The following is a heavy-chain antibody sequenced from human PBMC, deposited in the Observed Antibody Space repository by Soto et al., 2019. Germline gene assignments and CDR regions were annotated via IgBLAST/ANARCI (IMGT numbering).Heavy chain of an antibody. D-gene: IGHD6-19*01. CDR1: GFTFSSYA. CDR2: ISGSGGST. Sequence: GGSMRLSFAASGFTFSSYAMSWVRQAPGKGLEWVSAISGSGGSTYYADSVKGRFTISRDNSKNTLYLQMNSLRAEDTAVYYCAKDWLAKANYYYYGMDVWGQGTTVTVSS. V-gene: IGHV3-23*01. J-gene: IGHJ6*02. CDR3: AKDWLAKANYYYYGMDV.